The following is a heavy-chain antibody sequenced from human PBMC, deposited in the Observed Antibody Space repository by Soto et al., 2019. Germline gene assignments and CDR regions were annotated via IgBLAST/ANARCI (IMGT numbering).Heavy chain of an antibody. CDR2: IYHSGST. J-gene: IGHJ6*02. D-gene: IGHD2-2*01. CDR3: TRVVGGHYYGMDV. V-gene: IGHV4-4*02. Sequence: QVQLQESGPGLVKPSGTLSLTCAVSGGSISSSNWWSWVRQPPGKGLEWIGEIYHSGSTNYNPSRKSRVTISVDKLKNQYSPKLSSETAADTPVYYCTRVVGGHYYGMDVWGHGTTVTVSS. CDR1: GGSISSSNW.